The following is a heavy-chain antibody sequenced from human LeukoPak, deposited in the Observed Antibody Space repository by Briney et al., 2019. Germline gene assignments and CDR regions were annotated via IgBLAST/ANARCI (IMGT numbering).Heavy chain of an antibody. J-gene: IGHJ6*02. CDR2: IYYSGST. V-gene: IGHV4-61*08. D-gene: IGHD4-23*01. CDR3: ARYTTVVTSAYYYGMDV. CDR1: GGSISSGGYY. Sequence: SETLSLTCTVSGGSISSGGYYWSWIRQHPGKGLEWIGYIYYSGSTNYNPSLKSRVTISVDTSKNQFSLKLSSVTAADTAVYYCARYTTVVTSAYYYGMDVWGQGTTVTVSS.